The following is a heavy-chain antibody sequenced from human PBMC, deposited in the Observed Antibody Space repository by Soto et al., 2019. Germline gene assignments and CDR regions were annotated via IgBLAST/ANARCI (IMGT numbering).Heavy chain of an antibody. CDR2: ISGSGGST. J-gene: IGHJ4*02. Sequence: GGSLRLSCAASGFTFSSYAMSWVRQAPGKGLEWVSAISGSGGSTYYADSVKGRFTIPRDNSKNTLYLQMNSLRAEDTAVYYCANKPRRAVCGGDCKDFDYWGQGTLVTVSS. CDR1: GFTFSSYA. V-gene: IGHV3-23*01. CDR3: ANKPRRAVCGGDCKDFDY. D-gene: IGHD2-21*02.